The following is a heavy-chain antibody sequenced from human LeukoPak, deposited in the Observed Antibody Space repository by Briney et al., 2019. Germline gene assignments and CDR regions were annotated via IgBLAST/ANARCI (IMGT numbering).Heavy chain of an antibody. D-gene: IGHD1-26*01. Sequence: GGSLRLSCAASGFTLSTYSLNWVRQAPGKGLEWVSAIYGTGRTYYAASVKGRFTISRDNSKNTLYLQMNSLTVEDTSFYYCARVSYSGSYHFDYWGQGALVTVSS. CDR2: IYGTGRT. CDR1: GFTLSTYS. CDR3: ARVSYSGSYHFDY. V-gene: IGHV3-53*01. J-gene: IGHJ4*02.